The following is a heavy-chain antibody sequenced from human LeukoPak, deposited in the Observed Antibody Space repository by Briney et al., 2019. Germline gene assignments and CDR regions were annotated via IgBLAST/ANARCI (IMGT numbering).Heavy chain of an antibody. J-gene: IGHJ4*02. D-gene: IGHD6-6*01. CDR1: GFTFSSYG. V-gene: IGHV3-30*18. Sequence: GRSLRLSCVASGFTFSSYGMHWVRQAPGKGLEWVAVISYDGSNKYYADSVKGRFTISRDNSKNTLYLQMNSLRAEDTAVYYCAKVALIAARLGHFDYWGQGTLVTVSS. CDR3: AKVALIAARLGHFDY. CDR2: ISYDGSNK.